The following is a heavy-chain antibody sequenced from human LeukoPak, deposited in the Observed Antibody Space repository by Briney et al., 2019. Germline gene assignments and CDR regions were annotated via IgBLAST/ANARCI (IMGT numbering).Heavy chain of an antibody. CDR2: ISGSGCGT. V-gene: IGHV3-23*01. D-gene: IGHD2-21*02. J-gene: IGHJ4*02. CDR1: GFTFSNYA. CDR3: AKLLGVTAIDY. Sequence: GGSLRLSCAASGFTFSNYAMNWVRQAPGKGLEWVSAISGSGCGTYYTDSVKGRFTISRDNSKNTLYLQMNSLRAEDTAVYYCAKLLGVTAIDYWGQGTLVTVSS.